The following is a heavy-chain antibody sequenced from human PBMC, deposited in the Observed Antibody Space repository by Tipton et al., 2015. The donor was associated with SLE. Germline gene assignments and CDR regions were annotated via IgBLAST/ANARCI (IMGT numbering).Heavy chain of an antibody. Sequence: TLSLTCTVSGGSISSYYWNWIRQPPGKGLEWIGEINHSGINHSGSTNYNPSLKSRVTISLDTSKNQFSLKVSSVTAADTAVYYCARMTSTFLDWAHYTFYMDVWGNGSTVTVSS. CDR2: INHSGINHSGST. D-gene: IGHD3/OR15-3a*01. J-gene: IGHJ6*03. CDR3: ARMTSTFLDWAHYTFYMDV. V-gene: IGHV4-34*01. CDR1: GGSISSYY.